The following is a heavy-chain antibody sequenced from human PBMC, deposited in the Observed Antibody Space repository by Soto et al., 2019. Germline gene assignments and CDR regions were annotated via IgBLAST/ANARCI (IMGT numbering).Heavy chain of an antibody. D-gene: IGHD6-19*01. CDR1: GFTFSDFG. CDR2: LSGDGSDK. CDR3: TKGTAVARHHVAN. V-gene: IGHV3-30*18. J-gene: IGHJ4*02. Sequence: QVQVVESGGGVVQPERSLRLSCAISGFTFSDFGMHWVRQAPGKGLEWVAALSGDGSDKYYVGSVQGRFTISRHNTKIALYLQMNSLRPQDTAVYYSTKGTAVARHHVANWAQGTLFTVAS.